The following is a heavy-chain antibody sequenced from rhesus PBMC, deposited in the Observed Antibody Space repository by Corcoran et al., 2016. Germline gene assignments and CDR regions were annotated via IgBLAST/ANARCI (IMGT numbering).Heavy chain of an antibody. CDR3: AKEEEWLHIFDY. J-gene: IGHJ4*01. CDR2: MNRGGGST. D-gene: IGHD2-21*01. V-gene: IGHV3S5*01. Sequence: EVQLVETGGGLVQPGGSLKLSCAASGFTFSSYGMSWVRQAPGKGLEWVSAMNRGGGSTSYADSVTGRFTSSRDNPKNTLSLQMNSMSAEDTAVYYCAKEEEWLHIFDYWGQGVLVTSSS. CDR1: GFTFSSYG.